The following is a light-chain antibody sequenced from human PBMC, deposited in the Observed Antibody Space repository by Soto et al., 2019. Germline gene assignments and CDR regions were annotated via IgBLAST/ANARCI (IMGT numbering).Light chain of an antibody. V-gene: IGKV3D-15*01. CDR2: DAS. Sequence: EIVLTQSPATLSLSPGERATLSCRASQSVSSYLAWYQQKPGQAPRLLIYDASTRATGIPARFSGSGSGTEFTLTTSSLQSEDSAIYYCQQYNNWTSWTFGQGTKVDIK. J-gene: IGKJ1*01. CDR1: QSVSSY. CDR3: QQYNNWTSWT.